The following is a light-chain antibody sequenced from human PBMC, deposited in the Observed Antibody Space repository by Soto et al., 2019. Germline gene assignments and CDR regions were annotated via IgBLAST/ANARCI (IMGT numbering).Light chain of an antibody. Sequence: DIPMTQSPSSLSASVGDRVTITCRASQSISSYLNWYQQKPGKAPKLLIYAASSLQSGVPSRFSGSGSGTDFTLTISSLQPEDFATYYCQQEWTFGQGTKVEIK. CDR1: QSISSY. CDR2: AAS. V-gene: IGKV1-39*01. CDR3: QQEWT. J-gene: IGKJ1*01.